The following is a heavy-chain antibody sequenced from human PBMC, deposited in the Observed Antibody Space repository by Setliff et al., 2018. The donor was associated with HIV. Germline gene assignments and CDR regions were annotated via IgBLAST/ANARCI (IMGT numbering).Heavy chain of an antibody. D-gene: IGHD2-2*01. CDR1: GGTFSNYG. CDR2: IIPISGTA. J-gene: IGHJ5*02. CDR3: ARDFGGYCSSMSCPGLFDP. Sequence: SVKVSCKASGGTFSNYGMSWVRQAPGQGLEWMGGIIPISGTANYAQKFQGRVTITTDESTSTAYMELSGLRSEDTAVYYCARDFGGYCSSMSCPGLFDPWGQRTLVTVSS. V-gene: IGHV1-69*05.